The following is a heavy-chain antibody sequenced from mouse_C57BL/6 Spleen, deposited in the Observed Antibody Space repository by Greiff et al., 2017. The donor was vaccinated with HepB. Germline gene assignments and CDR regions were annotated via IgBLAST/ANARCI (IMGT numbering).Heavy chain of an antibody. CDR1: GYTFTSYW. CDR3: AREAVYYGNYVGAY. J-gene: IGHJ3*01. V-gene: IGHV1-64*01. D-gene: IGHD2-1*01. CDR2: IHPNSGST. Sequence: VKLQQPGAELVKPGASVKLSCKASGYTFTSYWMHWVKQRPGQGLEWIGMIHPNSGSTNYNEKFKSKATLTVDKSSSTAYMQLSSLTSEDSAVYYCAREAVYYGNYVGAYWGQGTLVTVSA.